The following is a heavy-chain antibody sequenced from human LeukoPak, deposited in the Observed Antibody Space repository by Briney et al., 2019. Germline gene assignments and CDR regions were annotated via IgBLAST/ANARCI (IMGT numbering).Heavy chain of an antibody. V-gene: IGHV4-61*01. CDR2: IYYSGST. CDR3: AREGDAFDI. J-gene: IGHJ3*02. Sequence: SETLSLTCTVSGGSVSGGSYYWSWIRQPPGKGLEWIGYIYYSGSTNYNPSLKGRVTISVDTPKNQFSLKLSSVTAADTAVYYCAREGDAFDIWGQGTMVTVSS. CDR1: GGSVSGGSYY.